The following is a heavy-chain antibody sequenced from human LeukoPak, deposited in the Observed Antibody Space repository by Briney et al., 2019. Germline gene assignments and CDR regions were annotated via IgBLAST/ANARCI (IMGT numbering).Heavy chain of an antibody. Sequence: PSETLSLTCTVSGGSISGYLWSWIRQPAGKGLEWVGRTFDSGSTSYNPSLESRVTMSVDTPTNQFSLRLSSVTAADTAVYFCVREIPHYGIDYWGQGTLVTVSS. J-gene: IGHJ4*02. CDR1: GGSISGYL. V-gene: IGHV4-4*07. CDR2: TFDSGST. CDR3: VREIPHYGIDY. D-gene: IGHD3-10*01.